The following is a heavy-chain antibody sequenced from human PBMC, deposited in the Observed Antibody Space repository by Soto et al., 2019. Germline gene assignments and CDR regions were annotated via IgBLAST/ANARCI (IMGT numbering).Heavy chain of an antibody. J-gene: IGHJ4*02. CDR1: GGSVSNSNYY. V-gene: IGHV4-39*01. D-gene: IGHD2-8*01. Sequence: SETLSLTCTVSGGSVSNSNYYWGWIRQSPGKGLEWIGSVYYRGRSYSKSSVKSRVTISVDTSKNQFSLNLNSVTASDTAVYFCVSQRTSVLTQAYFDYWGPGTLVTVSS. CDR2: VYYRGRS. CDR3: VSQRTSVLTQAYFDY.